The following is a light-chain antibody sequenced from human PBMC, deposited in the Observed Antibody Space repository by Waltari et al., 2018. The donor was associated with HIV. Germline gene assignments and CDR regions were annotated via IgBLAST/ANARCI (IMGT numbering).Light chain of an antibody. J-gene: IGKJ5*01. V-gene: IGKV1-39*01. Sequence: DIQMTQSPSSLSASVGDRVTMTCRASQRISSYLNWYQQKPGKAPKLLIYAASSLQSGVPSRFSGSGSGTDFTLTISSLQPEDFATYYCQQSYSTPLITFGQGTRLEIK. CDR1: QRISSY. CDR2: AAS. CDR3: QQSYSTPLIT.